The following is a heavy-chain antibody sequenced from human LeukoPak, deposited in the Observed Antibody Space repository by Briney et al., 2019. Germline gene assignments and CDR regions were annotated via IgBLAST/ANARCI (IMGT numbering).Heavy chain of an antibody. CDR1: GYSISSGYY. CDR2: IYHSGNT. CDR3: ARAGDYGDYVAWFDP. V-gene: IGHV4-38-2*02. Sequence: SETLSLTCNVSGYSISSGYYWGWIRQPPGKGLEWIGSIYHSGNTYYNPSLKSRVTISVDTSKNQFSLKLSSVTAADTAMYYCARAGDYGDYVAWFDPWGQGTLVTVSS. D-gene: IGHD4-17*01. J-gene: IGHJ5*02.